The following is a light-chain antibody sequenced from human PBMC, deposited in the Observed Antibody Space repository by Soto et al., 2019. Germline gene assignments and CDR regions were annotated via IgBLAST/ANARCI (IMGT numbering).Light chain of an antibody. J-gene: IGKJ1*01. Sequence: EIVMTQSPATLSVSPGERATLSCRASQRISSYLAWYQQKPGQAPRLLIYGASTRATGIPARFSGSGSGTDFTLIISSLQSEDFAIYYCQPYNNWPSWTFGQGTKVDIK. CDR3: QPYNNWPSWT. V-gene: IGKV3-15*01. CDR2: GAS. CDR1: QRISSY.